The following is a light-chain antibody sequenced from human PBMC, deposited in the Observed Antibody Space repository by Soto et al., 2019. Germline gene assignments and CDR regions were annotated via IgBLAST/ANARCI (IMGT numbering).Light chain of an antibody. CDR3: QKRNSWPLT. V-gene: IGKV3D-20*02. CDR2: AAS. J-gene: IGKJ4*01. CDR1: QSVSSNK. Sequence: EPVLTQSPGTVSLSPGEGATLPCRASQSVSSNKLAWYQQKPGQAPRLLIYAASSRATGIPDRFSGSGSGTDFNLTISRLEPEDFAFYYCQKRNSWPLTFGGGTKVEI.